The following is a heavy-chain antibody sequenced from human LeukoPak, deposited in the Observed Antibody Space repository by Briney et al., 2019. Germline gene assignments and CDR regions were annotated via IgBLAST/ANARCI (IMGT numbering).Heavy chain of an antibody. V-gene: IGHV4-4*09. D-gene: IGHD4-11*01. J-gene: IGHJ6*03. Sequence: PSETLSLTCTVSGGSISSYYWSWNRQPPGKGLEWIGYIYTSGSTNYNPSLKSRVTISVDTSKNQFSLKLSSVTAADTAVYYCARTTVTTFYYYMDVWGKGTTVTVSS. CDR3: ARTTVTTFYYYMDV. CDR2: IYTSGST. CDR1: GGSISSYY.